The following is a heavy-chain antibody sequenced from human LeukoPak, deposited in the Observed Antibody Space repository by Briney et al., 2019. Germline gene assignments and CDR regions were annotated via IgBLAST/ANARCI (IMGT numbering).Heavy chain of an antibody. V-gene: IGHV1-18*01. D-gene: IGHD3-22*01. CDR3: ARDWYYDSSGYHDAFDI. Sequence: ASVKVSCKASGYTFTSYGISWVRQAPGQGLEWMGWISAYNGNTNYAQKLQGRVTMTTDTSTSTAYMELRSLRSDDTAVYYCARDWYYDSSGYHDAFDIWGRGTMVTVSS. CDR2: ISAYNGNT. CDR1: GYTFTSYG. J-gene: IGHJ3*02.